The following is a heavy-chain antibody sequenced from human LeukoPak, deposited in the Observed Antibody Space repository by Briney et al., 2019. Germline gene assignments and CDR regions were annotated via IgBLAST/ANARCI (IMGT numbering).Heavy chain of an antibody. CDR1: GFTFSSYS. CDR2: ISSSSSYI. Sequence: KAGGSLRLSCAASGFTFSSYSMNWVRQAPGKGLEWVSSISSSSSYIYYADSVKGRFTISRDNAKNSLYLQMNSLRAEDTAVYYCARDVYGLGSSCSDYWGQGTLVTVSS. J-gene: IGHJ4*02. CDR3: ARDVYGLGSSCSDY. D-gene: IGHD6-13*01. V-gene: IGHV3-21*01.